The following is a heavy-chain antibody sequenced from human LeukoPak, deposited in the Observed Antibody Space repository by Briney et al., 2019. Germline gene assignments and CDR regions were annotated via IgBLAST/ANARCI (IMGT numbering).Heavy chain of an antibody. J-gene: IGHJ5*02. Sequence: SETLSLTCTVSGGSISSSSYYWGWIRQPPGKGLEWIGSIYYSGSTYYNPSLMSRVTISVDTSKNQFSLKLSSVTAADTAVYYCARPVSTIAVADEYNWFDPWGQGTLVTVSS. CDR2: IYYSGST. CDR3: ARPVSTIAVADEYNWFDP. V-gene: IGHV4-39*01. CDR1: GGSISSSSYY. D-gene: IGHD6-19*01.